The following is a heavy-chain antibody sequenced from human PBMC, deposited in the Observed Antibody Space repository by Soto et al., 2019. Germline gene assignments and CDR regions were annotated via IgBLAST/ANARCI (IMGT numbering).Heavy chain of an antibody. V-gene: IGHV1-18*04. Sequence: ASVKVSGKASGYSFTSYGISWVRQAPGQGPEWMGWISGHNGNTNHPQSLQGRVTMTTDTSRNTAYMELRSLRSDDTAVYYCARHRFNYYDNTVYYYFDYWGQGTLVTVSS. CDR2: ISGHNGNT. CDR3: ARHRFNYYDNTVYYYFDY. CDR1: GYSFTSYG. J-gene: IGHJ4*02. D-gene: IGHD3-22*01.